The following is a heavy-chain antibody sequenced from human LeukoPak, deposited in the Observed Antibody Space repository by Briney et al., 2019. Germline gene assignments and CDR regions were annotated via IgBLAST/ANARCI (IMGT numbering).Heavy chain of an antibody. J-gene: IGHJ4*02. Sequence: SETLSLTCTVSGGSISSSSYYWGWIRQPPGKGLEWIGYIYYSGSTNYNPSLKSRVTISVDTSKNQFSLKLSSVTAADTAVYYCATYGGTGYYGFAYWGQGTLVTVSS. CDR1: GGSISSSSYY. V-gene: IGHV4-61*05. CDR3: ATYGGTGYYGFAY. D-gene: IGHD3/OR15-3a*01. CDR2: IYYSGST.